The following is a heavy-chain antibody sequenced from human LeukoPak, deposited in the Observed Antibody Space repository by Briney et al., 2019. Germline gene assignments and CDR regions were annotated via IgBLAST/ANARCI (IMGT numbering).Heavy chain of an antibody. Sequence: ASVKVSCKASGYTFTSYGIGWVRQAPGQGREWMGWISTYNGNTNYAQKLQGRVTMTTDTSTSTAYMELRSLRSDDTAVYYCARDPYGAAPFDYWGQGTLVTVSS. J-gene: IGHJ4*02. CDR1: GYTFTSYG. D-gene: IGHD4-17*01. V-gene: IGHV1-18*01. CDR3: ARDPYGAAPFDY. CDR2: ISTYNGNT.